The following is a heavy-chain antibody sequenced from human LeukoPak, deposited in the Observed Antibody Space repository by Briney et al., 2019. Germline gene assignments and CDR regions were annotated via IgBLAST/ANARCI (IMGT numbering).Heavy chain of an antibody. CDR1: GLTFSSYW. CDR3: ARDYDYFSGHNLDAYDI. V-gene: IGHV3-7*01. D-gene: IGHD2-15*01. J-gene: IGHJ3*02. CDR2: IKEDGSAK. Sequence: PGGSLSLSCVASGLTFSSYWMTWVRQAPGKALEWVANIKEDGSAKSYVDSVKGRFTISRDNAKNSLYLQMDSLRVEDTAVYYCARDYDYFSGHNLDAYDIWSQGTTVTVSS.